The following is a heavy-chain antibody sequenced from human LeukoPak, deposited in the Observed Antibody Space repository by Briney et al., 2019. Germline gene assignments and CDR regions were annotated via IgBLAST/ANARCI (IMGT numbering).Heavy chain of an antibody. CDR3: ARGQGSGRSRPGHYFDY. CDR2: ISRNGGST. V-gene: IGHV3-64D*06. D-gene: IGHD3-10*01. CDR1: GFTFSRYA. J-gene: IGHJ4*02. Sequence: PGGSLRLCWSASGFTFSRYAVRWVRQAPGKGLEYVSTISRNGGSTYYADSVKGRFTISRDNSRNTLHLQMSSLRVEDTAVYYCARGQGSGRSRPGHYFDYWGQGTLVTVSS.